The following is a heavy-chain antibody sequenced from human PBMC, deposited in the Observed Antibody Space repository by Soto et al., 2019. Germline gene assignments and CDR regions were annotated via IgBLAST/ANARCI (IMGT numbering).Heavy chain of an antibody. J-gene: IGHJ4*02. CDR3: AKDQGGSPGDY. Sequence: PGGSLRLSCAASGFTFSSYGMHWVRQAPGKGLEWVAVISYDGSNKYYADSVKGRFTISRDNSKNTLYLQMNSLRAEDTAVCYCAKDQGGSPGDYWGQGTLVTVSS. D-gene: IGHD1-26*01. V-gene: IGHV3-30*18. CDR1: GFTFSSYG. CDR2: ISYDGSNK.